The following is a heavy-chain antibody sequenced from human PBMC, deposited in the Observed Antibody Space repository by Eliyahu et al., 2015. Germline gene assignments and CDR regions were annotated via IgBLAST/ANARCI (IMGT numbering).Heavy chain of an antibody. CDR3: ARRLFSGRALNWFDP. CDR2: INTDNGNP. V-gene: IGHV7-4-1*02. D-gene: IGHD1-26*01. J-gene: IGHJ5*02. CDR1: GYTFXTYA. Sequence: QVQLVQSGSELKKPGASVXVSCKASGYTFXTYAMHWVRQAXGQGLEWMGWINTDNGNPTYAPGFTGRCVFSLDTSVSTAYLQISSLQAEDTAVYYCARRLFSGRALNWFDPWGQGTLVTVSS.